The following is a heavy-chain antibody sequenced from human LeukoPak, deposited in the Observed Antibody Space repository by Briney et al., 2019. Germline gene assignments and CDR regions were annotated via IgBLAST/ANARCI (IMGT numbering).Heavy chain of an antibody. D-gene: IGHD6-13*01. Sequence: SETLSLTCTVSGGSFSSSDYYWGWIRQPPGKGLEWIGSIYYSGTTYYNPSLKSRVTISVDTSKKQFSLKLSSVTAADTAIYYCARAYHSSWYLNWFDPWGQGTLVTVSS. CDR1: GGSFSSSDYY. V-gene: IGHV4-39*01. CDR3: ARAYHSSWYLNWFDP. J-gene: IGHJ5*02. CDR2: IYYSGTT.